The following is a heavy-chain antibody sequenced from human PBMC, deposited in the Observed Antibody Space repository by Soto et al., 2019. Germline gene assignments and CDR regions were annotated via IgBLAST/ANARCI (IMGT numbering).Heavy chain of an antibody. V-gene: IGHV3-53*01. CDR2: IYSGGST. J-gene: IGHJ5*02. CDR1: GFTGGSNY. CDR3: ARAAPAANWFDH. D-gene: IGHD2-2*01. Sequence: GALIVSCSASGFTGGSNYMSWVRQAPGKGLEWVSVIYSGGSTYYADSVKGRFTISRDNSKNTLYLQMNSLRAEDTAVYYCARAAPAANWFDHWGHGTLVTVSS.